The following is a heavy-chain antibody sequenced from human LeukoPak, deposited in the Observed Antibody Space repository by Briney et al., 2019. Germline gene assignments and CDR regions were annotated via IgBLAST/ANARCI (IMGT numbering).Heavy chain of an antibody. CDR2: INEDGRTI. D-gene: IGHD4-23*01. CDR3: VRDFGGPSDY. V-gene: IGHV3-74*01. J-gene: IGHJ4*02. CDR1: GFTTSSYW. Sequence: PGGSLRLSCVASGFTTSSYWMHWVRQVPRMGLVWVSRINEDGRTINYADSVRGRFTISRDYATNTITLQMNSLRAEDTAVYHCVRDFGGPSDYWGQGTLVTVAS.